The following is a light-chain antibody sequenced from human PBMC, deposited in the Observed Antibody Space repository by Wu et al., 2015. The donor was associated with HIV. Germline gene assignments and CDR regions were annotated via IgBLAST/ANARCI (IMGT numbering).Light chain of an antibody. CDR3: QQRSNWPWT. CDR1: QSVSSY. V-gene: IGKV3-11*01. J-gene: IGKJ1*01. Sequence: EIVLTQSPATLSLSPGERATLSCRASQSVSSYLAWYQQKPGQAPRLLIYDASNRATGIPARFSGSGSGTDFTLTISSLEPEDFALYYCQQRSNWPWTFGQGPRWNSN. CDR2: DAS.